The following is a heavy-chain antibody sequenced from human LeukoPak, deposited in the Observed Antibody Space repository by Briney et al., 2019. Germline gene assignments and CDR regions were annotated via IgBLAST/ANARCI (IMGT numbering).Heavy chain of an antibody. CDR2: INHSRST. CDR1: GGSFSGYY. V-gene: IGHV4-34*01. D-gene: IGHD6-19*01. J-gene: IGHJ4*02. Sequence: PGGSLRLSCAVYGGSFSGYYWSWIRQPPGKGLEWIGEINHSRSTNYNPSLKSRVTISVDTSKNQFSLKLSSVTAADTAVYYCARVVHSSGWYFDYWGQGTLVTVSS. CDR3: ARVVHSSGWYFDY.